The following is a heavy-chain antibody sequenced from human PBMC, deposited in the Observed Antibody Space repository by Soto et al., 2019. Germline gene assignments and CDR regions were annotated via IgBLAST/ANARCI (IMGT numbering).Heavy chain of an antibody. J-gene: IGHJ4*02. CDR2: IWYDGSNK. V-gene: IGHV3-33*01. D-gene: IGHD2-2*01. CDR3: ARDYVVPAAMPLAY. CDR1: GFTFSSYG. Sequence: GGSLRLSCAASGFTFSSYGMHWVRQAPGKGLEWVAVIWYDGSNKYYADSVKGRFTISRDNSKNTLYLQMNSLRAEDTAVYYCARDYVVPAAMPLAYWGQGTLVTVSS.